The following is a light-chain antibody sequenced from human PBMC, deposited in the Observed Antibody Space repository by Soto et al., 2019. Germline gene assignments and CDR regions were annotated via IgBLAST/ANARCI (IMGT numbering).Light chain of an antibody. J-gene: IGKJ4*01. CDR3: QQRIT. V-gene: IGKV3-11*01. CDR2: DAS. Sequence: EIVLTQSPATLSLSPGERATLSCRASQSVSSYLAWYQQKPGQAPRLLIYDASNRATGIPARFSGSGSGTDFTLTIISLEPEDFAVYYCQQRITFGGGTKVEIK. CDR1: QSVSSY.